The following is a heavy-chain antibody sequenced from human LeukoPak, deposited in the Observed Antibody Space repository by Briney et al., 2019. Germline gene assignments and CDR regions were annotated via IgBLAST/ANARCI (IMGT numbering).Heavy chain of an antibody. J-gene: IGHJ3*02. CDR1: GGSINSGGYY. CDR3: ARDAIAVAGTSPSDAFDI. D-gene: IGHD6-19*01. Sequence: SETLSLTCTVSGGSINSGGYYWSWIRQSAGKGLEWIGRISASGKTNYNPSLEDRVTISVDTSKNQFSLKLSSVTAADTAVYYCARDAIAVAGTSPSDAFDIWGQGTMVTVSS. V-gene: IGHV4-61*02. CDR2: ISASGKT.